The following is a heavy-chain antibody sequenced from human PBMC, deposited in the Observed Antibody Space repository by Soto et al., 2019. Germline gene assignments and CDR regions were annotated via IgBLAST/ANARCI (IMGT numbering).Heavy chain of an antibody. V-gene: IGHV5-10-1*01. Sequence: GDSLKISCKGSGYSFTSYWISWVRQMPGKGLEWMGRIDPSDSYTNYSPSFQGHVTISADKSISTAYLQWNSLKASHTAMYYCANYHRGRYRGYHGMDVCGQGTTVTVS. CDR2: IDPSDSYT. D-gene: IGHD6-19*01. CDR1: GYSFTSYW. CDR3: ANYHRGRYRGYHGMDV. J-gene: IGHJ6*02.